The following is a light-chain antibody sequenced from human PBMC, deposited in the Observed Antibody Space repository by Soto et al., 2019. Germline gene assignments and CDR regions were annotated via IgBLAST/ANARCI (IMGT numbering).Light chain of an antibody. V-gene: IGKV3-20*01. CDR2: GVS. Sequence: VMTQSPGTLSLFPGARATISGSAIQSISRSFLAWYQQKPGQAPRLLIYGVSSRAADIPDRFSGSGSGTDFTLTISRLEPEDFAVFYCQHYGSSSSITFGQGTRLEVK. CDR1: QSISRSF. CDR3: QHYGSSSSIT. J-gene: IGKJ5*01.